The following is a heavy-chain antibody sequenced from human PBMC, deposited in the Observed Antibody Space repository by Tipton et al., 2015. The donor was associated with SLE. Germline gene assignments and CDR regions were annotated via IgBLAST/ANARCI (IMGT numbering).Heavy chain of an antibody. CDR2: IKSKTDGGTT. Sequence: SLRLSCAASGFTFSNAWMSWVRQAPGKGLEWVGRIKSKTDGGTTDYAAPVKGRFTISVDTSKNQFSLKLSSVTAADTAVYYCARDPGPTSPTRYFDWLLRDDAFDIWGQGTMVTVSS. CDR3: ARDPGPTSPTRYFDWLLRDDAFDI. V-gene: IGHV3-15*05. CDR1: GFTFSNAW. J-gene: IGHJ3*02. D-gene: IGHD3-9*01.